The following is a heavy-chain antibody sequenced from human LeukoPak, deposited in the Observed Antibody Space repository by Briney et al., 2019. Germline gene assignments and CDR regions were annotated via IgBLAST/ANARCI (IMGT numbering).Heavy chain of an antibody. Sequence: SETLSLTCTVSGGSISSYYWSWIRQPPGKGLEWIGYIYYSGSTNYNPSLTSRVTISVDTSKNQFSLKLSSVTAADTAVCYCARAQITTSGSNWFDPWGQGTLVTVSS. D-gene: IGHD4-11*01. CDR1: GGSISSYY. J-gene: IGHJ5*02. V-gene: IGHV4-59*01. CDR2: IYYSGST. CDR3: ARAQITTSGSNWFDP.